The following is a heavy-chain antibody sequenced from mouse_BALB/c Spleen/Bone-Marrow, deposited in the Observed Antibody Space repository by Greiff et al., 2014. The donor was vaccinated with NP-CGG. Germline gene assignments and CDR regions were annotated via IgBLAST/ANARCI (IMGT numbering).Heavy chain of an antibody. V-gene: IGHV5-4*02. D-gene: IGHD2-10*02. CDR2: ISDGGNYS. CDR3: ARSRMRYGAMDY. J-gene: IGHJ4*01. Sequence: EVKLVESGGGLVKPGGSLKLSCAASGFTFSDYYIYWLRQTPGKRLEWVATISDGGNYSYYPDSVKGRFTISRDNAKNNLYLQMSSLKSEDTAMYYCARSRMRYGAMDYWGQGTSVTVFS. CDR1: GFTFSDYY.